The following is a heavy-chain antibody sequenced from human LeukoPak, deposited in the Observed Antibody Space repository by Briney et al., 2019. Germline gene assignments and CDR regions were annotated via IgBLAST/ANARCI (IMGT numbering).Heavy chain of an antibody. D-gene: IGHD2-2*03. Sequence: PGRSLRLSCAASGFTFSSYAMHWVRQAPGKGLEWVAVISYDGSNKYYADSVKGRFTISRDNSKNTLYLQMNSLRAEDTAVYYCAREIPVFLGIVVVPAAIARRGGMDVWGKGTAVTVSS. V-gene: IGHV3-30*04. J-gene: IGHJ6*04. CDR3: AREIPVFLGIVVVPAAIARRGGMDV. CDR2: ISYDGSNK. CDR1: GFTFSSYA.